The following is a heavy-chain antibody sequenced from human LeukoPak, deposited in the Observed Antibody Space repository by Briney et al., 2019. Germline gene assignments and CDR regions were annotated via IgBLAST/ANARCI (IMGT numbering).Heavy chain of an antibody. Sequence: PSETLSLTCTVSGDSISSYYWSWVRQPAGKGLEWIGRLYTDGSTNYNPFLKSRVTMSVDTSKNQFSLKLSSVTTADTAVYFCVRDRYYYDNNYGPAFDYWGQGTLITVS. CDR3: VRDRYYYDNNYGPAFDY. D-gene: IGHD3-22*01. J-gene: IGHJ4*02. CDR2: LYTDGST. CDR1: GDSISSYY. V-gene: IGHV4-4*07.